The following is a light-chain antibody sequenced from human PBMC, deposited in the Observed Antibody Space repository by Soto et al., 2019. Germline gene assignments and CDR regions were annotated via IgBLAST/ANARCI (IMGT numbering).Light chain of an antibody. CDR2: DAS. CDR3: QQYGDSPRGT. J-gene: IGKJ4*01. Sequence: EVVLTQSPASLSLSPGERATLSCGASQIVSSNYLAWYQQKPGLAPRLLIYDASSRATGVPDRFRGSGSGTDFTLTINRLEPEDFAVHYCQQYGDSPRGTFGGGTKVEIK. V-gene: IGKV3D-20*01. CDR1: QIVSSNY.